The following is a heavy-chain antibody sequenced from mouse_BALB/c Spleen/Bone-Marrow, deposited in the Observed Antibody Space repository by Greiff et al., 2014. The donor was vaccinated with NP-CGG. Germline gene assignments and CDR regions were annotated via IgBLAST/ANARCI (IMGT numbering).Heavy chain of an antibody. J-gene: IGHJ2*01. CDR1: GYTFSNYW. D-gene: IGHD3-1*01. CDR2: IYPGKSDT. CDR3: TTLARNNFDY. V-gene: IGHV1-5*01. Sequence: EVKLQESGTVLARPGAAVKMSYKASGYTFSNYWMHWVKQRPGQGLEWIGTIYPGKSDTTYNQKFKGKAKLTAVTSTSTAYMELSSLTNEDSAVYYCTTLARNNFDYWGQGTTLTVSS.